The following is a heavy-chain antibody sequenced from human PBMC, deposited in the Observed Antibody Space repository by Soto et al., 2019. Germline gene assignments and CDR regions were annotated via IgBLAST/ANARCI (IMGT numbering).Heavy chain of an antibody. CDR2: IYYSGST. CDR3: ARRRKNWYFDL. Sequence: QLQESGPGLVKPSETLSLTCTVSGGSISSSSYYWGWIRQPPGKGLEWIGSIYYSGSTYYNPSLKSRVTISVDTSKNQFSLKLSSVTAADTAVYYCARRRKNWYFDLWGRGTLVTVSS. J-gene: IGHJ2*01. CDR1: GGSISSSSYY. V-gene: IGHV4-39*01.